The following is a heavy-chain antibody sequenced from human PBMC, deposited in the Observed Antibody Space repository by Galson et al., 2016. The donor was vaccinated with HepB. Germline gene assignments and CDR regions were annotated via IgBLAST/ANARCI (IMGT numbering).Heavy chain of an antibody. D-gene: IGHD1-1*01. J-gene: IGHJ4*02. CDR3: ARHEAYNWTDPFDY. V-gene: IGHV4-39*01. Sequence: TCTVSGGSISSRSYYWGWIRQSPGKGLEWIGSSYYSGSTFYKPSLKSRVTISVDTSKNQFSLKLRSVTAADTAMYFCARHEAYNWTDPFDYWGQGTLVTVSS. CDR2: SYYSGST. CDR1: GGSISSRSYY.